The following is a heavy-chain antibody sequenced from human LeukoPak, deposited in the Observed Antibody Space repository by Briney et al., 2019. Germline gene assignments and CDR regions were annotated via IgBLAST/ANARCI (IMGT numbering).Heavy chain of an antibody. J-gene: IGHJ4*02. Sequence: SETLSLTCAVYGGSFSGYYWSWIRQPPGKGLEWIGYIYYSGSTNYNPSLKSRVTISVDTSKNQFSLKLSSVTAADTAVYYCARHFLWFGELMAFDYWGQGTLVTVSS. CDR1: GGSFSGYY. V-gene: IGHV4-59*08. CDR2: IYYSGST. CDR3: ARHFLWFGELMAFDY. D-gene: IGHD3-10*01.